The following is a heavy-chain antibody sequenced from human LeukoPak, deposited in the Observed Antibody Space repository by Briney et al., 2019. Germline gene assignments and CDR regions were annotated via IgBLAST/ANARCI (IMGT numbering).Heavy chain of an antibody. Sequence: GGSLRLSCAASGFSFSDYAMNWVRQAPGKGLEWVSSITGSGDSTYIADSVKGRFTIYRDNSKNTMYMQMNILRAEDTALYYCAKGTLRSCTGVRCYPFDCWGQGTLVNVSS. D-gene: IGHD2-8*02. CDR3: AKGTLRSCTGVRCYPFDC. CDR1: GFSFSDYA. V-gene: IGHV3-23*01. J-gene: IGHJ4*02. CDR2: ITGSGDST.